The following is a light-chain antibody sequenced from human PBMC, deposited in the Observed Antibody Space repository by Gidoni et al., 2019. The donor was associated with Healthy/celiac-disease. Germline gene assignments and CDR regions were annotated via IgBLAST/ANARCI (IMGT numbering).Light chain of an antibody. J-gene: IGKJ2*01. CDR1: QSISSY. V-gene: IGKV1-39*01. CDR3: QQSYSTPYT. CDR2: AAS. Sequence: DIQITHSPSSLSASVGDRVTITCRASQSISSYLNWYQQKPGKAPKLLIYAASSLQSGVPSRFSGSGSGTDFTLTISSLQDEDFATYYCQQSYSTPYTFGQGTKLEIK.